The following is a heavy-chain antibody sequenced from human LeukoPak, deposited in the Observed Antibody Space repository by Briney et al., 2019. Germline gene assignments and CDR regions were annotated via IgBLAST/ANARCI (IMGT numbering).Heavy chain of an antibody. J-gene: IGHJ6*02. CDR1: GFTFSNAW. V-gene: IGHV3-53*01. Sequence: PGGSLRLSCAASGFTFSNAWMNWVRQAPGKGLEWVSVIYSGGSTYYADSVKGRFTISRDNSKNTLYLQMNSLRAEDTAVYYCARRQYYDFWSGYLGRMDVWGQGTTVTVS. CDR3: ARRQYYDFWSGYLGRMDV. D-gene: IGHD3-3*01. CDR2: IYSGGST.